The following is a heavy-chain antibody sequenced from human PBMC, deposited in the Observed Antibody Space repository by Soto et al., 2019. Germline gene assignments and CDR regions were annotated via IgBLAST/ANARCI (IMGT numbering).Heavy chain of an antibody. J-gene: IGHJ4*02. CDR2: INSDGSST. CDR3: ASGGSSLNFDY. CDR1: GFTFRSYW. V-gene: IGHV3-74*01. Sequence: EVQLVESGGGLVQPGGSLRLSCAAAGFTFRSYWMQWVRQAPGKGLVWVSWINSDGSSTSYADSVKGRFTISRDNAKKTLYLQMNSLRAEDTAVYYCASGGSSLNFDYWGQGTLVTVSS. D-gene: IGHD6-6*01.